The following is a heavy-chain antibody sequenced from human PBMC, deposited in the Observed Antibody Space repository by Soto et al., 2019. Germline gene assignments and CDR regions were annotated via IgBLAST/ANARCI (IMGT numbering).Heavy chain of an antibody. CDR2: NYPGDSYT. J-gene: IGHJ6*02. V-gene: IGHV5-51*01. CDR1: GYSFTSYW. CDR3: ARRSNYYYGMDV. Sequence: PGESLKTSCQGSGYSFTSYWIGWVRQMPGKGLEWKGINYPGDSYTRYGPSFQGQVTISADKSISTAYLQWSSLKASDTAMYYCARRSNYYYGMDVWSQGTTVTVSS.